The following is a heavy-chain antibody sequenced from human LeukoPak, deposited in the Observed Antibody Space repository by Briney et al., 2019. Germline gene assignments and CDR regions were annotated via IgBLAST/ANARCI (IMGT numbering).Heavy chain of an antibody. CDR2: ISGSGGST. Sequence: GGSLRLSCAASRLTVSSNYMTWVRQAPGKGLEWVSAISGSGGSTYYADSVKGRFTISRDNSKNTLYLQMNSLRAEDTAVYYCARRDIVVVVSASDYWGQGTLVTVSS. V-gene: IGHV3-23*01. CDR1: RLTVSSNY. J-gene: IGHJ4*02. D-gene: IGHD2-15*01. CDR3: ARRDIVVVVSASDY.